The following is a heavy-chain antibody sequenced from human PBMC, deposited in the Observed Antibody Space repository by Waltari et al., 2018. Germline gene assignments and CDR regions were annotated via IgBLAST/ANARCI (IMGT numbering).Heavy chain of an antibody. Sequence: QVQLQQWGAGLLKPSETLSLTCAVYGGSFSGYYWSWIRQPPGKGLEWIGEINHSGSTNYNPSLKSRVTISVDTSKNQFSLKLSSVTAADTAVYYCARGPLVAGELRYWGQGTLVTVSS. V-gene: IGHV4-34*01. J-gene: IGHJ4*02. CDR2: INHSGST. CDR1: GGSFSGYY. CDR3: ARGPLVAGELRY. D-gene: IGHD1-26*01.